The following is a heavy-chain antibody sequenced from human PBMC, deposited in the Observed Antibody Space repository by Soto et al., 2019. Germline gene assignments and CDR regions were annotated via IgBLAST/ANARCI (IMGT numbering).Heavy chain of an antibody. Sequence: QVQLQESGPGLVKPSQTLSLTCTVSGGSISSGGYYWSWIRQHSGKGLEWIGYIFYSGSTFYNPSLKSRIAISVDTSKNQFSLKLSSVTAADTAVYYCARAPGDYFDYWGQGTLVTVSS. CDR1: GGSISSGGYY. J-gene: IGHJ4*02. CDR2: IFYSGST. V-gene: IGHV4-31*03. CDR3: ARAPGDYFDY.